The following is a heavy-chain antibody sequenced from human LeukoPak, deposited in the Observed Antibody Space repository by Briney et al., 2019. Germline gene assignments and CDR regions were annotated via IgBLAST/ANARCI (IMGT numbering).Heavy chain of an antibody. D-gene: IGHD4-11*01. V-gene: IGHV1-2*02. CDR2: INPNSGGT. CDR1: GYTFTSYY. Sequence: ASVKVSCKASGYTFTSYYMHWVRQAPGQGLEWMGWINPNSGGTNYAQKFQGRVTMTRDTSISTAYMELSRLRSDDTAVYYCARHSYGLHRRIYYMDVWGKGTTVTVSS. CDR3: ARHSYGLHRRIYYMDV. J-gene: IGHJ6*03.